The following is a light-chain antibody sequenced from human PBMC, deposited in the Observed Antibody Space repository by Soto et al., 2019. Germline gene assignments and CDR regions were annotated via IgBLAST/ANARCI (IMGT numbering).Light chain of an antibody. J-gene: IGKJ3*01. CDR1: ESVSDSY. CDR2: AS. V-gene: IGKV3-20*01. Sequence: EIVLTQPPGTLSLSPGERATLSCRASESVSDSYLAWYQQKPGQAPRLLIYASSRATGIPDRFSGSGSGTDFTLSISRLEPEDFAVYYCQHYGTSALFGPGTKVEIK. CDR3: QHYGTSAL.